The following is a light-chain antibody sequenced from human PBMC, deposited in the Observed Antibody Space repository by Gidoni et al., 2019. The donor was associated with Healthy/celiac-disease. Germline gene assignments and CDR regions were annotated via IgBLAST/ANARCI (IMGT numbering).Light chain of an antibody. CDR3: QSYDISTHVV. Sequence: NVMLTQPHSVPESPGKTVTISCTGSSGSIGNNYVHWYQQRPGSAPTTVIYHDNQSPSGAPDRFSGSIDSSSNSASLTLSGLRTEDEADYYCQSYDISTHVVIGGGTKLTVL. J-gene: IGLJ2*01. CDR2: HDN. V-gene: IGLV6-57*02. CDR1: SGSIGNNY.